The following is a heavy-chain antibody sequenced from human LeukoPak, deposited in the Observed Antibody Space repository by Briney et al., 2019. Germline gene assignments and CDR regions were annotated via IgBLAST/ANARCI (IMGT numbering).Heavy chain of an antibody. J-gene: IGHJ6*02. Sequence: SVKVSCKASGYTFTSYGISWVRQAPGQGLEWMGGIIPIFGTANYAQKFQGRVTITADESTSTAYMELSSLRSEDTAVYYCARAYCSSTSCYYYYGMDVWGQGTTVTVSS. CDR1: GYTFTSYG. V-gene: IGHV1-69*13. CDR2: IIPIFGTA. D-gene: IGHD2-2*01. CDR3: ARAYCSSTSCYYYYGMDV.